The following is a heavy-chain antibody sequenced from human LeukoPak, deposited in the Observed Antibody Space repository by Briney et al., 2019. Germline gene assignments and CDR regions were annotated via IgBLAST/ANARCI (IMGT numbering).Heavy chain of an antibody. CDR1: GFTFSSYD. J-gene: IGHJ4*02. CDR2: ISTAGDT. V-gene: IGHV3-13*01. Sequence: GGSLRLSCAASGFTFSSYDMHWVRQATGKGLEWVSAISTAGDTYYPGSVTGRFTISRENAKNSLYLQMNGLSDGDTAVYYCARGLRGDSSGWYPDYWGPGTLVTVSS. D-gene: IGHD6-19*01. CDR3: ARGLRGDSSGWYPDY.